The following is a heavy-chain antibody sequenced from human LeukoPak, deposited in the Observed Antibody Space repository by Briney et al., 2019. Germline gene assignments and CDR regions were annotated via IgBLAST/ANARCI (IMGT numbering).Heavy chain of an antibody. D-gene: IGHD3-16*01. CDR3: VRDDYLGY. Sequence: GGSLRLSCAASGFTISRYWMAWVRQAPGKGLEWVAHIKEDGREKNYVDPVKGRFTISRDNAKNSVYLQMNSLRVEDTAVYYCVRDDYLGYWGQGTLVTVSS. J-gene: IGHJ4*02. CDR2: IKEDGREK. V-gene: IGHV3-7*05. CDR1: GFTISRYW.